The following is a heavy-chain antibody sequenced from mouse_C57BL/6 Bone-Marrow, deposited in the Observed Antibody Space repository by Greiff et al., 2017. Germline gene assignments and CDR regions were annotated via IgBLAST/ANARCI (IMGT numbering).Heavy chain of an antibody. V-gene: IGHV1-82*01. Sequence: VQLQQSGPELVKPGASVKIPCKASGYAFSSSWMNWVKQRPGKGLEWIGRIYPGDGDTNYNGKFKGKATLTADKSSSTAYMQLSSLTSEDSAVYFCERSAYGSSYDYFDYWGQGTTLTVSS. CDR1: GYAFSSSW. CDR2: IYPGDGDT. D-gene: IGHD1-1*01. J-gene: IGHJ2*01. CDR3: ERSAYGSSYDYFDY.